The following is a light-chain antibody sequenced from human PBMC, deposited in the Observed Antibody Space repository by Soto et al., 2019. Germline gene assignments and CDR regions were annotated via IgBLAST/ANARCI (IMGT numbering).Light chain of an antibody. CDR2: QDS. V-gene: IGLV3-1*01. J-gene: IGLJ1*01. Sequence: SYELTQPPSVSVSPGQTASITCSGDKLGDKYACWYQQKPGQSPVLVIYQDSKRPSGIPERFSGSNSGNTATLTISGTQAMDEADYYCQAWDSSTGKSYVFGTGTQLTVL. CDR1: KLGDKY. CDR3: QAWDSSTGKSYV.